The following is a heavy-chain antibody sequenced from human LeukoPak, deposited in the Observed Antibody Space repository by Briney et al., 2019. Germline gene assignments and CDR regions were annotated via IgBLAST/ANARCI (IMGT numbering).Heavy chain of an antibody. CDR3: AIDSGYDNFDY. CDR2: INHSGST. CDR1: GGPFSGYY. V-gene: IGHV4-34*01. D-gene: IGHD5-12*01. Sequence: SETLSLTCAVYGGPFSGYYWSWIRQPPGKGLEWIGEINHSGSTNYNPSLKSRVTISVDTSKNQFSLKLSSVTAADTAVYYCAIDSGYDNFDYWGQGTLVTVSS. J-gene: IGHJ4*02.